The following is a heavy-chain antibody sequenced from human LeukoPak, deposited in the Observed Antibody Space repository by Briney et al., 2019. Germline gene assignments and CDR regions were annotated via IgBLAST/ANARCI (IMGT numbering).Heavy chain of an antibody. CDR1: GFTFSSYW. Sequence: GGSLRLSCAASGFTFSSYWMHWVRQAPGKGLVWVSRINGDGSTTNYAESVKGRFTISRDNARYSLYLQMNSLRVEDTAVYYCARARIAVAGALTAFDYWGQGTLVTVSS. CDR3: ARARIAVAGALTAFDY. CDR2: INGDGSTT. D-gene: IGHD6-19*01. V-gene: IGHV3-74*01. J-gene: IGHJ4*02.